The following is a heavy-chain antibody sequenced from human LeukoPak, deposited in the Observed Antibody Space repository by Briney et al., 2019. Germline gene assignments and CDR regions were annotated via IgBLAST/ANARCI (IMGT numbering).Heavy chain of an antibody. CDR2: ISGSGGST. V-gene: IGHV3-23*01. CDR3: AKRPKATVTPYYFDY. CDR1: GFTFSSYS. Sequence: GGSLRLSCAASGFTFSSYSMNWVRQAPGKGLEWVSAISGSGGSTYYADSVKGRVTISRDNSKNTLYLQMNSLRAEDTAVYYCAKRPKATVTPYYFDYWGQGTLVTVSS. D-gene: IGHD4-17*01. J-gene: IGHJ4*02.